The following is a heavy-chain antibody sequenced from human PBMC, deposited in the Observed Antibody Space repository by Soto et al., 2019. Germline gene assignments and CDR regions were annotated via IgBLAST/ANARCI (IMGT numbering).Heavy chain of an antibody. D-gene: IGHD1-1*01. Sequence: EVQLVESGGGLVQPGGSLRLSCAASGFTFSSYWMSWVRQAPGKGLEWVANIKQDGSEKYYVDSVKGRFTISRDNAKNSLYLQMNSLRAEDTAVYYCAREDEDDREGDYAFDIWGQGTMVTVSS. CDR2: IKQDGSEK. V-gene: IGHV3-7*01. J-gene: IGHJ3*02. CDR3: AREDEDDREGDYAFDI. CDR1: GFTFSSYW.